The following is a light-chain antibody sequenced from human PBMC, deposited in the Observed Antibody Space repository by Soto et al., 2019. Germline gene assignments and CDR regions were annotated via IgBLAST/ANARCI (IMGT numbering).Light chain of an antibody. CDR3: CSYAGSSNHV. J-gene: IGLJ1*01. CDR1: RSNLSPYNF. V-gene: IGLV2-14*03. CDR2: NVN. Sequence: SALTHPASVSGSPGDSITISFTETRSNLSPYNFVAWYQQHPGKAHNLVIYNVNNRPSGVSNRFSGSRSGNTASLTISGLQAEDEADYYCCSYAGSSNHVFGTRTKVTVL.